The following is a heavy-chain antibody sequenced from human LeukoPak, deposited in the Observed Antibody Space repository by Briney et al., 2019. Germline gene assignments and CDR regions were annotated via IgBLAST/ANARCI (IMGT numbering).Heavy chain of an antibody. J-gene: IGHJ3*02. Sequence: GGSLRLSCAASGFTVTNNYMSWVRQAPGKGLEWVSVIYSGGNTYYADSVKGRFTIPRDNSKNTLYLQMNSLRAEDAAVYYCARDQMIGTFDIWGQGTMVTVSS. CDR2: IYSGGNT. D-gene: IGHD3-16*01. CDR1: GFTVTNNY. CDR3: ARDQMIGTFDI. V-gene: IGHV3-66*01.